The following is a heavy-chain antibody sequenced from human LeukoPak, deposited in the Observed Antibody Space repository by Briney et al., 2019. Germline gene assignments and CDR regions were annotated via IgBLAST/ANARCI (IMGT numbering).Heavy chain of an antibody. Sequence: GGSLRLSCAASGFTFSSYAMSWVRQAPGKGLEWVSAISGSGGSTYYADSVKGRFTISRDNSKNTLYLQMNSLRAEDTAVYYCAKGGSGSPVFLYYFDYWGQGTLVTVSS. CDR1: GFTFSSYA. CDR3: AKGGSGSPVFLYYFDY. D-gene: IGHD3-10*01. J-gene: IGHJ4*02. V-gene: IGHV3-23*01. CDR2: ISGSGGST.